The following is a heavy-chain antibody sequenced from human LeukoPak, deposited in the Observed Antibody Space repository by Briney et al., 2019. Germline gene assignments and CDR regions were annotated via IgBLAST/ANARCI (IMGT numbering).Heavy chain of an antibody. V-gene: IGHV1-2*02. CDR3: ARALRYFDWLFTETDY. CDR1: GYTFTGYY. D-gene: IGHD3-9*01. J-gene: IGHJ4*02. Sequence: ASMEVSCKASGYTFTGYYMHWVRQAPGQGLEWMGWINPNSGGTNYAQKFQGRVTMTRDTSISTAYMELSRLRSDDTAVYYCARALRYFDWLFTETDYWGQGTLVTVSS. CDR2: INPNSGGT.